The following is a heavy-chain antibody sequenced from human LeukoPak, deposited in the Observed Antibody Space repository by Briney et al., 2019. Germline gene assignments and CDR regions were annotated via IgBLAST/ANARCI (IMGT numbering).Heavy chain of an antibody. V-gene: IGHV3-7*03. CDR3: ARDRGYCSSTSCLPSYYYGMDV. D-gene: IGHD2-2*01. Sequence: GGSLRLSCAASGFTFSRYWMSWVRQAPGKGLEWVANIKQDGSEKYYVDSVKGRFTISRENAKKSLYLQMNSLRAEDTAVYYCARDRGYCSSTSCLPSYYYGMDVWGKGPTVTVSS. CDR1: GFTFSRYW. J-gene: IGHJ6*04. CDR2: IKQDGSEK.